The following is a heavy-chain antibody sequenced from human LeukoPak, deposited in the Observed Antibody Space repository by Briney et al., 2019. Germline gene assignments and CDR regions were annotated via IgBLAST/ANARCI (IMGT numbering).Heavy chain of an antibody. CDR2: ISYDGSDK. CDR1: GFTFSSCA. V-gene: IGHV3-30*18. D-gene: IGHD6-13*01. J-gene: IGHJ4*02. Sequence: GGSLRLSCAASGFTFSSCAMSWVRQAPGKGLEWVAVISYDGSDKYYAHSVKGRFTISRDSSKNTVYLQMNSLRAEDTAVYYCAKDVTEGSWAYFDYWGQGTRVTVSS. CDR3: AKDVTEGSWAYFDY.